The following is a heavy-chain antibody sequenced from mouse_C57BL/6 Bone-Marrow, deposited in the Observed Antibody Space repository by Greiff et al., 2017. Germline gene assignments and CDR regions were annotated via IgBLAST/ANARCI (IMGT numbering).Heavy chain of an antibody. CDR2: IWSGGST. Sequence: QVQLQQSGPGLVQPSQSLSITCTVSGFSLTSYGVHWVRQSPGKGLEWLGVIWSGGSTDYNAAFISRLSISKDNSKSQVFFKMNSLQTDDTAIYYCARNGYYDYDEYYAKDYWGQGTSVTVAS. V-gene: IGHV2-2*01. J-gene: IGHJ4*01. CDR3: ARNGYYDYDEYYAKDY. CDR1: GFSLTSYG. D-gene: IGHD2-4*01.